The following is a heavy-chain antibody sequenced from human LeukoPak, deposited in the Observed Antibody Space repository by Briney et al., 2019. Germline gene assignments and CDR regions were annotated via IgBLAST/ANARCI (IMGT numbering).Heavy chain of an antibody. CDR3: AKSIAARPLNFDY. V-gene: IGHV3-23*01. D-gene: IGHD6-6*01. J-gene: IGHJ4*02. Sequence: GGSLRLSCAASGSTFSSYAMSWVRQAPGKGLEWVSAISGSGGSTYYADSVKGRFTISRDNSKNTLYLQMDSLRAEDTAVYYCAKSIAARPLNFDYWGQGTLVTVSS. CDR2: ISGSGGST. CDR1: GSTFSSYA.